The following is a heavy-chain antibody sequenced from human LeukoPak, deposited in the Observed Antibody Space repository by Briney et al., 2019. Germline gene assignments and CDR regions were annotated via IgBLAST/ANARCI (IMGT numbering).Heavy chain of an antibody. V-gene: IGHV3-33*06. CDR2: IWYDGGSI. J-gene: IGHJ4*02. D-gene: IGHD1-1*01. Sequence: GGSLRLSCAASGFTFSGYAMHWVRQAPGKGLEWVGVIWYDGGSIYYADSVQGRFTISRDNSRNTLYLQMNSLRVEDTAVYYCAKTATNWYLDSWGQGTLVTVSS. CDR1: GFTFSGYA. CDR3: AKTATNWYLDS.